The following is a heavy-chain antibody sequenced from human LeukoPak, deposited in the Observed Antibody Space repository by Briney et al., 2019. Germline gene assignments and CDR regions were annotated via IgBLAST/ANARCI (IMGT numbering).Heavy chain of an antibody. CDR2: ISVSGRT. CDR1: GFILSSYV. V-gene: IGHV3-21*01. J-gene: IGHJ4*02. D-gene: IGHD3-22*01. CDR3: ARGGLATYYYDSSGYSPFDY. Sequence: GGSLRLSCAASGFILSSYVMNWVRLAPGKGLEWVSGISVSGRTSYADSVKGRFTISRDNAKNSLYLQMNSLRAEDTAVYYCARGGLATYYYDSSGYSPFDYWGQGTLVSVSS.